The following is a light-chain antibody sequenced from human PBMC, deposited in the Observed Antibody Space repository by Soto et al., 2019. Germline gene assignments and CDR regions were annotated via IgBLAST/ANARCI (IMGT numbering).Light chain of an antibody. CDR2: DAS. CDR1: QDIRNY. J-gene: IGKJ4*01. Sequence: DIQMTQSRSSLSASVGDRVTITCQASQDIRNYLNWYQQKPGKAPNLLIYDASNLRAGVPSRFSGSGSGTEFTFPISSLQPEDIATYYCQHYDHLPPLSFGGGTKVEIK. CDR3: QHYDHLPPLS. V-gene: IGKV1-33*01.